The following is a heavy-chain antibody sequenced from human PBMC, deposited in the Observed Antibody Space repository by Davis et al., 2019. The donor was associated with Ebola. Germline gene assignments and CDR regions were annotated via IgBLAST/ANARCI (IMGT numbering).Heavy chain of an antibody. CDR3: AKDTSNIWFDI. D-gene: IGHD1-26*01. Sequence: GESLKISCAASGFIFSSYVMSWVRQAPGKGLEWVSTLGTSADTYYADSVKGRFTISRDNSKNTLYLQMNGLRVGDTAIYYCAKDTSNIWFDIWGQGTMVTVSS. CDR2: LGTSADT. V-gene: IGHV3-23*01. CDR1: GFIFSSYV. J-gene: IGHJ3*02.